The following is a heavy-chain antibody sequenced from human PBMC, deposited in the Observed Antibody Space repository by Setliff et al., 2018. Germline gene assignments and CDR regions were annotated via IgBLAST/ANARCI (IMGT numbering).Heavy chain of an antibody. CDR1: GYIFTRYW. CDR3: ARQADYFDK. CDR2: IHPGDSET. J-gene: IGHJ4*02. Sequence: GESLKISCQGDGYIFTRYWIAWVRQTPGKGLEWMGNIHPGDSETRYSASFEGLITISADKSTATAYLHFGSLRTSDTGIYFCARQADYFDKWGQGTLVTVSS. V-gene: IGHV5-51*01.